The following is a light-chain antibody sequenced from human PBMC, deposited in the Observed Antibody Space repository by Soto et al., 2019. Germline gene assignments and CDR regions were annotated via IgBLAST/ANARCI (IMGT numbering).Light chain of an antibody. J-gene: IGKJ4*01. V-gene: IGKV1-9*01. Sequence: DIPLTQSPSFLSASVGDRVTITCRASQGISSYLAWYQQKPGKAPKLLIYASSTLQSGVPSRFSGSGSGTEFTLTISSLQPEDFATYYFQQLKSYPLTFGGGTKVEIK. CDR3: QQLKSYPLT. CDR1: QGISSY. CDR2: ASS.